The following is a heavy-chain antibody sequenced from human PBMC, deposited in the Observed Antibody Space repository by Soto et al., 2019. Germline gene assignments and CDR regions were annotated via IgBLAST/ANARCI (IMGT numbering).Heavy chain of an antibody. CDR2: IIPILGIA. V-gene: IGHV1-69*02. CDR3: ARGLYDSSGYWDY. J-gene: IGHJ4*02. CDR1: GGTFSSYT. Sequence: QVQLVQSGAEVKKPGSSVKVSCKASGGTFSSYTISWVRQAPGQGLEWMGRIIPILGIANYAQKFQGRVTITADKSTSTAYMELSSLRSEDTAVYYCARGLYDSSGYWDYWGQGTLVTVSS. D-gene: IGHD3-22*01.